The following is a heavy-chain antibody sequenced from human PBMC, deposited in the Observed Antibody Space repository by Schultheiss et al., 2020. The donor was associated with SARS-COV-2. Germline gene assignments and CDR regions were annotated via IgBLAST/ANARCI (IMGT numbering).Heavy chain of an antibody. J-gene: IGHJ4*02. V-gene: IGHV4-34*01. CDR3: AREGEGGSIDY. CDR1: GGSFSGYY. Sequence: SETLSLTCAVYGGSFSGYYWSWIRQPPGKGLEWIGEINHSGSTNYNPSLKSRVTMSVDTSKNQFSLKLSSVTAADTAVYYCAREGEGGSIDYWGQGTLVTVSS. CDR2: INHSGST. D-gene: IGHD1-26*01.